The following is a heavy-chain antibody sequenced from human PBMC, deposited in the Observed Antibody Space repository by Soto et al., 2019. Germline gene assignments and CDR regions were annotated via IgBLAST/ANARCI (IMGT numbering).Heavy chain of an antibody. CDR2: ISYDGSNK. CDR3: ARVGYNWNDPPGDY. J-gene: IGHJ4*02. D-gene: IGHD1-20*01. V-gene: IGHV3-30-3*01. Sequence: QVQLVESGGGVVQPGRSLRLSCAASGFTLSSYAMNWVGQAPGKGLEWVEVISYDGSNKYYADSVKGRFTISRDNSKNTLYLQMNSLRAEDTAVYYCARVGYNWNDPPGDYWGQGTLVTVSS. CDR1: GFTLSSYA.